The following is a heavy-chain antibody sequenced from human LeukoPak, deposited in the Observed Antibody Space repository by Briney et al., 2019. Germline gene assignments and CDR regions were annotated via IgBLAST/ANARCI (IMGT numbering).Heavy chain of an antibody. CDR2: ISHDGSSK. J-gene: IGHJ6*03. CDR1: GFTFSTYA. V-gene: IGHV3-30*04. D-gene: IGHD3-3*01. Sequence: GGSLRLSCAASGFTFSTYAMHWVRQAPGKGLEWVAVISHDGSSKYYADSVKGRFTISRDNAKNSLYLQMNSLRAEDTAVYYCARDGSGTIFGVVIHYYYMDVWGKGTTVTVSS. CDR3: ARDGSGTIFGVVIHYYYMDV.